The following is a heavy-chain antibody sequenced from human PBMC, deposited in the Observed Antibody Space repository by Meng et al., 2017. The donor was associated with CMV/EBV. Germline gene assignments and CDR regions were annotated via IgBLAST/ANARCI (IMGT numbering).Heavy chain of an antibody. V-gene: IGHV3-21*01. D-gene: IGHD3-3*01. Sequence: GGSLRLSCAASGFTFSSYSMNWVRQAPGKGLEWFPSISSSSYIYYADSVKGRFTISRDNAKNPLYLQMNSLRAEDTAVYYCARDRLVRDTIFGVDYYGMDVWGQGTTVTVSS. CDR3: ARDRLVRDTIFGVDYYGMDV. CDR1: GFTFSSYS. J-gene: IGHJ6*02. CDR2: ISSSSYI.